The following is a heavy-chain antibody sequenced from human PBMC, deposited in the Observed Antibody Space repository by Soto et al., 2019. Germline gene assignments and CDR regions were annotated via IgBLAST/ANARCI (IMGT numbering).Heavy chain of an antibody. CDR3: VRRECSGGTCFFGY. Sequence: QLQLQESGPGLVKPSETLSLTCTVSGGSISSSNYYRGWIRQPPGKGLEWIGSIHYTGATYYNPSLKRRVTISVDTSKNQFSLKLSSVTAADTAVYYCVRRECSGGTCFFGYWGQGTLVTVSS. J-gene: IGHJ4*02. CDR2: IHYTGAT. V-gene: IGHV4-39*01. CDR1: GGSISSSNYY. D-gene: IGHD2-15*01.